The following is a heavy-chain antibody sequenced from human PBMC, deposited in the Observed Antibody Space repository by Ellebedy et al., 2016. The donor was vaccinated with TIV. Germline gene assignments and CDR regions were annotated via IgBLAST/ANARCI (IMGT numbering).Heavy chain of an antibody. CDR2: IDFSGTGT. CDR3: ARDGSEWSRDH. J-gene: IGHJ4*02. D-gene: IGHD3-3*01. V-gene: IGHV3-21*06. Sequence: GGSLRLXXGASGFTSSIAGMTWVRQAPGKGLEWVATIDFSGTGTYYADSVKGRFIISRDNTKNLVFLQMNSLGVEDTAVYYCARDGSEWSRDHWGQGTLVTVSS. CDR1: GFTSSIAG.